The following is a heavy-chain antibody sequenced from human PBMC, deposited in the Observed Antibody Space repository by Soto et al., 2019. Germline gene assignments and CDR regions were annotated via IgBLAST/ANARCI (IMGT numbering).Heavy chain of an antibody. CDR3: AREAIPFKIAAAAFVWFDP. Sequence: SVKVSCKASGGTFSSYAISWVRQAPGQGLEWMGGIIPIFGTANYAQKFQGRVTITADESTSTAYMELSSLRSEDTAVYYCAREAIPFKIAAAAFVWFDPWGQGTLVTVSS. J-gene: IGHJ5*02. V-gene: IGHV1-69*13. CDR1: GGTFSSYA. CDR2: IIPIFGTA. D-gene: IGHD6-13*01.